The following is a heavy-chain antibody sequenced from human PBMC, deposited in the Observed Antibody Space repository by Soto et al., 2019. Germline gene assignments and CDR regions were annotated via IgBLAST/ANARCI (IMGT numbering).Heavy chain of an antibody. V-gene: IGHV1-18*01. J-gene: IGHJ4*02. CDR3: ARVAGSSWYPFDY. Sequence: QVQLVQSGAEVKKPGASVKVSCKASGYTFTSYGISWVRQAPGQGLEWMGWISAYNGNTHYAQKLQGRVTMTPDKSAGTAYMARRSLRADDTAVYYGARVAGSSWYPFDYWGQGTLVTVSS. CDR2: ISAYNGNT. D-gene: IGHD6-13*01. CDR1: GYTFTSYG.